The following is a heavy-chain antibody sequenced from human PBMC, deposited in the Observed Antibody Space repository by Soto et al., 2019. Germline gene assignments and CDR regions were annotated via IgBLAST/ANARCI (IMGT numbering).Heavy chain of an antibody. CDR2: IYPGDSDT. D-gene: IGHD3-9*01. J-gene: IGHJ6*02. V-gene: IGHV5-51*01. Sequence: PRESLKISCKGSGYSFTSYWIVWCRQIPGKGLEWMGIIYPGDSDTRYSPSFQGQVTISADKSISTAYLQWSSPKASDTAMYYCARHAPPYYDILTGYPPYGMDVWGQGTTVTVSS. CDR3: ARHAPPYYDILTGYPPYGMDV. CDR1: GYSFTSYW.